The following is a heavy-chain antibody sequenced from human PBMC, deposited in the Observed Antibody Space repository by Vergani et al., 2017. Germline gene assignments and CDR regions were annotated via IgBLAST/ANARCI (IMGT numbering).Heavy chain of an antibody. J-gene: IGHJ4*02. CDR2: LRYDGSNE. Sequence: QVQLVESGGGVVQPGGSLRLSCAASGFSFSTYGMHWVRQAPGRGLEWVAFLRYDGSNEYYGDAVKGRFIISRDNSKNTLYLQMNSLRAEDTAVYYCAKDGNTKELHFDYWGQGTLVTVSS. D-gene: IGHD3-3*01. V-gene: IGHV3-30*02. CDR1: GFSFSTYG. CDR3: AKDGNTKELHFDY.